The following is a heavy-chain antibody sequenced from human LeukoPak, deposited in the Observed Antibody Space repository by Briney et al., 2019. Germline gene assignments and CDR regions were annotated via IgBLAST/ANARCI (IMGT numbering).Heavy chain of an antibody. CDR1: GGSISSGSYY. Sequence: SETLSLTCTVSGGSISSGSYYWSWIRQPAGKGLEWIGRIYTSGSTNYNPSLKSRVTISVDTSKNQFSLKLSSVTAADTAVYYCAREGKYGFWSGLQNNYYYGMDVWGQGTTVTVSS. D-gene: IGHD3-3*01. J-gene: IGHJ6*02. V-gene: IGHV4-61*02. CDR2: IYTSGST. CDR3: AREGKYGFWSGLQNNYYYGMDV.